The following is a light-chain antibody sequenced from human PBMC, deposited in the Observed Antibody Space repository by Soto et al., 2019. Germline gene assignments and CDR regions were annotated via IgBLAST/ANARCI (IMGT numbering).Light chain of an antibody. CDR3: QQYGSSPRT. CDR1: QSVSSTY. J-gene: IGKJ2*01. Sequence: EIVLTQSPGTLSLSPGERATLSCRASQSVSSTYLAWYQQKPGQAPRLLMYGASNRATGIPDRFSGSESGTDFTLTISRLEPEDFAVYYCQQYGSSPRTFGQGTKLEIK. CDR2: GAS. V-gene: IGKV3-20*01.